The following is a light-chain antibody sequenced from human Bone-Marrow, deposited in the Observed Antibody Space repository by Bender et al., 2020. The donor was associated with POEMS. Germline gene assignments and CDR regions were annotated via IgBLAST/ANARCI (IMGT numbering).Light chain of an antibody. CDR3: SSVTSSSTLV. J-gene: IGLJ2*01. CDR1: SSDVGAYNY. CDR2: DVN. V-gene: IGLV2-14*03. Sequence: QSALTQPASVSGSPGQSITISCTGTSSDVGAYNYVSWYQHHPGKAPKVMIYDVNDRPSGIPDRFSGSKSGNTASLTISELQAGDEADYYCSSVTSSSTLVFGGATKLTVL.